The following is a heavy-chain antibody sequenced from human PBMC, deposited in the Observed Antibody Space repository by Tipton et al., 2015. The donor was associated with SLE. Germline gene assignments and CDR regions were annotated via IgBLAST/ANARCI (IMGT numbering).Heavy chain of an antibody. CDR2: ISYSETT. D-gene: IGHD2-15*01. J-gene: IGHJ4*02. CDR3: AGAWQGYCSGGTCYVLDY. CDR1: GGSISSHY. Sequence: TLSLTCTVSGGSISSHYWSWIRQPPGKGLEWIGYISYSETTNYNPSLQSRVTISVDTSKNRFSLKLRSVTAADTAVYYCAGAWQGYCSGGTCYVLDYWGQGTLVTVSS. V-gene: IGHV4-59*11.